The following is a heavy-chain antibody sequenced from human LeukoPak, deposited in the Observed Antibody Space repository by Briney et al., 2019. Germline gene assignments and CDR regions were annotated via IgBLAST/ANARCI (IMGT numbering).Heavy chain of an antibody. CDR2: INHSGST. J-gene: IGHJ6*02. D-gene: IGHD1-1*01. CDR1: GGSFSGYY. CDR3: ARLERRPSYYYYYYGMDV. Sequence: KTSETLSFTCAVYGGSFSGYYWSWIRQPPGKGLEWIGEINHSGSTNYNPSLKSRVTISVDTSKNQFSLKLSSVTAADTAVCYCARLERRPSYYYYYYGMDVWGQGTTVTVSS. V-gene: IGHV4-34*01.